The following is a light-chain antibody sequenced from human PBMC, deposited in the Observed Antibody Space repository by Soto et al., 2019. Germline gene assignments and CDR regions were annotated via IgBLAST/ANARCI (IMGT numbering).Light chain of an antibody. CDR1: QSFSSSY. Sequence: EIVLTQSPATLSLSPGESATLSCTASQSFSSSYFAWYQQKPGQAPRLLIYGASSRATGIPDRFSNSGSGTDFTLTINRLQPEDFAVYYCQQFSSLPYTFGQGTKLQI. V-gene: IGKV3-20*01. CDR3: QQFSSLPYT. J-gene: IGKJ2*01. CDR2: GAS.